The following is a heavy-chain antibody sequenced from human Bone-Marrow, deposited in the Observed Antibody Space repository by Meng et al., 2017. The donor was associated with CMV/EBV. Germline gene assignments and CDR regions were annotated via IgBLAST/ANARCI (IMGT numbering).Heavy chain of an antibody. J-gene: IGHJ4*02. CDR3: ARHYSSGWYYFDY. Sequence: SVKVSCKASGGTFSSYTISWVRQAPGQGLEWMGRIIPILGIANYAQKFQGRVTITADKSTSTAYMELSSLRSEDTAVYYCARHYSSGWYYFDYWGQGTLVTVSS. CDR1: GGTFSSYT. CDR2: IIPILGIA. D-gene: IGHD6-19*01. V-gene: IGHV1-69*02.